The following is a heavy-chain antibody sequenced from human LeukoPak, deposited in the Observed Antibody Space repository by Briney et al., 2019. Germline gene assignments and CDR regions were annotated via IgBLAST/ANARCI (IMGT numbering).Heavy chain of an antibody. CDR3: VRDTSSRFDY. Sequence: PGGSLRLSCAASGFTFSSYWIHWVRQAPGKGLVWVSRINRDGSSTVYADSVKGRFTISRDNAKNTLYLQMNSLRGEDTAVYYCVRDTSSRFDYWGQGTLVTVSS. V-gene: IGHV3-74*01. CDR1: GFTFSSYW. J-gene: IGHJ4*02. D-gene: IGHD6-13*01. CDR2: INRDGSST.